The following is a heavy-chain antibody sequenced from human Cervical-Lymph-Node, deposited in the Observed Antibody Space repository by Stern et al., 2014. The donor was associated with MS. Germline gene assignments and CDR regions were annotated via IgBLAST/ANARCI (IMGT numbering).Heavy chain of an antibody. CDR3: AKDMRGGSSYAMDV. V-gene: IGHV3-9*01. Sequence: EVQLVESGGGLVQPGRSLRLSCAASGFNFDDYAMHWVRQAPGEGLEWVSGISGNGGKTDYADSVKGRFTISRDNAKNSLYLQMDSLRAEDTALYYCAKDMRGGSSYAMDVWGQGTTVTVSS. J-gene: IGHJ6*02. CDR1: GFNFDDYA. D-gene: IGHD6-6*01. CDR2: ISGNGGKT.